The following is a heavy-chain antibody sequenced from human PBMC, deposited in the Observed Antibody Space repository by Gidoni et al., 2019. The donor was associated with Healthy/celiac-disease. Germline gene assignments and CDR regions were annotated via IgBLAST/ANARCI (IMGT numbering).Heavy chain of an antibody. J-gene: IGHJ3*02. Sequence: EVQLVESGGGLLQPGRSPRLSCAASGFSFDDYAMHWVRQAAGKGLEWVSGISWNSGSIGYADSVKGRFTISRENAKNALYLQMNSLRAEDTALYYCAKDIGRWLQFRAFDIWGQGTMVTVSS. CDR2: ISWNSGSI. D-gene: IGHD5-12*01. V-gene: IGHV3-9*01. CDR3: AKDIGRWLQFRAFDI. CDR1: GFSFDDYA.